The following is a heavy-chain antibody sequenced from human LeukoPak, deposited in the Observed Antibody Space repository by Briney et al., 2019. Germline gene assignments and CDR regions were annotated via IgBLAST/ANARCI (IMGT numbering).Heavy chain of an antibody. CDR3: AQQKAGYSGSPSWFDP. V-gene: IGHV1-24*01. D-gene: IGHD5-12*01. CDR1: GYSLIDLS. CDR2: FNPEHTET. Sequence: ASVKVSFKVSGYSLIDLSLQWVRQAPGQGLEWMGGFNPEHTETIYSQKFQGRVTLTEDTSTDTAYMELSSLRSEDTAMYFCAQQKAGYSGSPSWFDPWGQGTLVTVSS. J-gene: IGHJ5*02.